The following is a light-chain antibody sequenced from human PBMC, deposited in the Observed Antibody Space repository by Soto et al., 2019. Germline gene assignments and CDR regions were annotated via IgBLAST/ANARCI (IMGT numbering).Light chain of an antibody. Sequence: EKVMTQSPATLSVSPGERATLSCRASQSVSSNLAWYQQKPGQAPRLLIYGASTRATGIPARFSGSGSGTEFTLTISSQQSEDFAVYYCQQYNNWWTFGQGTKVEIK. CDR2: GAS. J-gene: IGKJ1*01. CDR1: QSVSSN. V-gene: IGKV3-15*01. CDR3: QQYNNWWT.